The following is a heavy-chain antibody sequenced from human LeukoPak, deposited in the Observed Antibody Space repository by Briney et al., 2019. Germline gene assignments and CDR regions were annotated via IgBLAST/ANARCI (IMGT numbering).Heavy chain of an antibody. V-gene: IGHV3-7*01. Sequence: GGSLRLSCAASGFTFSSYWMSWVRQAPGKGLEWVANIKQDGREKYYVDSVKGRFTIPRDNAKNSLYLQMNSLRAEDTAVYYCARVEDYDILTGFDYWGQGTLVTVSS. CDR3: ARVEDYDILTGFDY. D-gene: IGHD3-9*01. CDR2: IKQDGREK. CDR1: GFTFSSYW. J-gene: IGHJ4*02.